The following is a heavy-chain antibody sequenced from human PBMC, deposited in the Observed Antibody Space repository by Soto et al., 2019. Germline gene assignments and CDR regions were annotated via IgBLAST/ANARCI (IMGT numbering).Heavy chain of an antibody. D-gene: IGHD3-3*01. Sequence: EVQLVESGGGLVQPGGSLRLSCAASGFPLSSYWMTWVRQAPGKGLEWVANIKQDESEKNYVDSVKGRFTISRDNAKSSVYLQMNSLRVEDTATYYCARVDWRLASYVWGQGTMVSVSS. V-gene: IGHV3-7*04. J-gene: IGHJ3*01. CDR1: GFPLSSYW. CDR2: IKQDESEK. CDR3: ARVDWRLASYV.